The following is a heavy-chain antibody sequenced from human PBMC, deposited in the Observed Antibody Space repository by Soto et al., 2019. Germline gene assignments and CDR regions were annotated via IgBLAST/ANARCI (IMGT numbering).Heavy chain of an antibody. J-gene: IGHJ4*02. CDR2: ISWNSGSI. CDR3: AKEFRCSGYLDY. V-gene: IGHV3-9*01. CDR1: GFTFDDYA. Sequence: GGSLRLSCAASGFTFDDYAMHWVRQAPGKGLEWVSGISWNSGSIGYADSVKGRFTISRDNAKNSLYLQMNSLRAEDTALYYCAKEFRCSGYLDYLGQGTLVTVSS. D-gene: IGHD6-19*01.